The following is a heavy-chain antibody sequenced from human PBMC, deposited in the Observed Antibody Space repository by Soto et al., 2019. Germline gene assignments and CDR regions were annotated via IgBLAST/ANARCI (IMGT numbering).Heavy chain of an antibody. D-gene: IGHD6-6*01. CDR3: ARALRIAARRKGYYGMDV. V-gene: IGHV1-46*01. CDR2: INPSGGST. CDR1: GYTFTSYY. J-gene: IGHJ6*02. Sequence: ASVKVSCKASGYTFTSYYMHWVRQAPGQGLEWMGIINPSGGSTSYAQKFQGRVTMTRNTSISTAYMELSSLRSEDTAVYYCARALRIAARRKGYYGMDVWGQGTTVTVSS.